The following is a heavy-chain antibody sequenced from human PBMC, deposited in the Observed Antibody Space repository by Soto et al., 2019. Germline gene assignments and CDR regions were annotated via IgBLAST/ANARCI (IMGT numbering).Heavy chain of an antibody. CDR3: ARGGSSGWYGDY. J-gene: IGHJ4*02. V-gene: IGHV1-2*02. D-gene: IGHD6-19*01. CDR2: INPNSGDT. Sequence: QVQLVQSGAEVKKPGASVKVSCKASGYTFTGYYMHWVRQAPGQGLEWMGWINPNSGDTNYAQKFQGRVTMTRDTSISTGYMELSRVRSDDTAVYYCARGGSSGWYGDYWGQGILVTVSS. CDR1: GYTFTGYY.